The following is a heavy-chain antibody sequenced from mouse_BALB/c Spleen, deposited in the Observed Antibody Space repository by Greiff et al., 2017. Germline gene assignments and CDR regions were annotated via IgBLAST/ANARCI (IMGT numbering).Heavy chain of an antibody. Sequence: EVKLMESGGGLVKPGGSLKLSCAASGFTFSSYTMSWVRQTPEKRLEWVATISSGGSYTYYPDSVKGRFTISRDNAKNTLYLQMSSLKSEDTAMYYCTRDGGDWGQGTLVTVSA. J-gene: IGHJ3*01. CDR3: TRDGGD. CDR1: GFTFSSYT. CDR2: ISSGGSYT. V-gene: IGHV5-6-4*01.